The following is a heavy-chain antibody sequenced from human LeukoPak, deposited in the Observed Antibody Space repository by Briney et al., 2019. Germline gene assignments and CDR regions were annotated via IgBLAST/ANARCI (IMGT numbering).Heavy chain of an antibody. V-gene: IGHV3-23*01. CDR2: ISGSGGST. CDR3: AKEPSPRPYYYDSSGYYYVY. CDR1: GFTFSSYA. D-gene: IGHD3-22*01. Sequence: GGSLRLSCAASGFTFSSYAMSWVRQAPGKGLERVSAISGSGGSTYYADSVKGRFTISRDNSKNTLYLQMNSLRAEDTAVYYCAKEPSPRPYYYDSSGYYYVYWGQGTLVTVSS. J-gene: IGHJ4*02.